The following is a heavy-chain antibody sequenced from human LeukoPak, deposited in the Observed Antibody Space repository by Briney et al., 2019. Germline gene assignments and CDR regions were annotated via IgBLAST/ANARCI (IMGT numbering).Heavy chain of an antibody. D-gene: IGHD1/OR15-1a*01. CDR3: ARDRAESNWTNHTLFDS. CDR2: ISYDGSNK. J-gene: IGHJ4*02. V-gene: IGHV3-30*03. Sequence: GGSLRLSCAASGFTFSSYGMHWVRQAPGKGLEWVAVISYDGSNKYYADSVKGRFTISRDNARNTLYLQMNSLRVEDTAIYYCARDRAESNWTNHTLFDSWGQGTPVTVSS. CDR1: GFTFSSYG.